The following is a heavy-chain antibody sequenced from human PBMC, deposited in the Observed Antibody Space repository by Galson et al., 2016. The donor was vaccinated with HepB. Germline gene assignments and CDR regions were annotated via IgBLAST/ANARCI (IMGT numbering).Heavy chain of an antibody. CDR1: GFTFSSYA. D-gene: IGHD7-27*01. Sequence: SLRLSCAASGFTFSSYAMHWVRQAPGKGLEWVSVVYTGGSTYYADSVKGRFAISRDNSKNTVYLQMDSLRAEDTAVYYCARGALTGNHDAFDIWGQGTMVTVSS. J-gene: IGHJ3*02. CDR2: VYTGGST. V-gene: IGHV3-53*01. CDR3: ARGALTGNHDAFDI.